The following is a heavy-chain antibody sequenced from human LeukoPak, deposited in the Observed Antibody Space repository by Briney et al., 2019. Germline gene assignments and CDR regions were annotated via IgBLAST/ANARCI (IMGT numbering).Heavy chain of an antibody. V-gene: IGHV3-30*02. CDR2: PRSNAIDY. CDR1: GFTVSSNY. J-gene: IGHJ6*03. CDR3: AKESGSSVTYYYYMNV. Sequence: GGSLRLSCAASGFTVSSNYMSWVRQAPGKGLEWVAFPRSNAIDYYYAESVRGRFTISKDNSMNTLYLQMNSLRTEDTAVYYCAKESGSSVTYYYYMNVWGKGTTVIVSS. D-gene: IGHD6-25*01.